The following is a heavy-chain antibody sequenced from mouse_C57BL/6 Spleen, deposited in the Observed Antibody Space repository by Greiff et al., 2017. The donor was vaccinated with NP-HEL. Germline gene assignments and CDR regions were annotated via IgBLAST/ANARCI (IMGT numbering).Heavy chain of an antibody. Sequence: QVQLQQSGAELVRPGASVKLSCKASGYTFTDYYINWVKQRPGQGLEWIARIYPGSGNTYYNEKFKGKATLTAGKSSSTAYMQLSSLTSEDSAVYFCARWSSGGLFYFDYWGQGTTLTVSS. D-gene: IGHD3-2*02. CDR1: GYTFTDYY. CDR2: IYPGSGNT. V-gene: IGHV1-76*01. J-gene: IGHJ2*01. CDR3: ARWSSGGLFYFDY.